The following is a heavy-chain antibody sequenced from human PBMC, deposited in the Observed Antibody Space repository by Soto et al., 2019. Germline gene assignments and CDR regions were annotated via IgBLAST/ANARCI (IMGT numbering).Heavy chain of an antibody. CDR3: ACGNHGKAGLYYYYMDV. J-gene: IGHJ6*03. Sequence: GAPVKVSLQASGNTFTRYDIKWGRQATGQGLEWMGWTNPNSGNTGYAQKFQGRVTMTRNTSISTAYMELSSLRSEDTAVYYCACGNHGKAGLYYYYMDVWGKGTTVTVSS. D-gene: IGHD6-19*01. V-gene: IGHV1-8*01. CDR2: TNPNSGNT. CDR1: GNTFTRYD.